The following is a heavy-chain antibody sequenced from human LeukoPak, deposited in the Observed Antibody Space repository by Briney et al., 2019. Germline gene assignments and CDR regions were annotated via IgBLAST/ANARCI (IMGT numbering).Heavy chain of an antibody. V-gene: IGHV4-34*01. J-gene: IGHJ3*02. CDR1: GGSFSGYY. D-gene: IGHD3-22*01. Sequence: SETLSLTCAVYGGSFSGYYWSWIRQPPGKGLEWIGEINHSGSTNDNPSLKSRVTISVDTSKNQFSLKLSSVTAADTAVYYCARVPTYYDSSGSYAFDIWGQGTMVTVSS. CDR2: INHSGST. CDR3: ARVPTYYDSSGSYAFDI.